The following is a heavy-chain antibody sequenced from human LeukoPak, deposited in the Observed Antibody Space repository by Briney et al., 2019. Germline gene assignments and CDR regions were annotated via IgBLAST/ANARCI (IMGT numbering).Heavy chain of an antibody. CDR3: ARSSYFPPRTPNY. J-gene: IGHJ4*02. D-gene: IGHD2-21*01. Sequence: PSETLSLTCAVYGGSFSGYYWSWIRQPPGKGLEWIGEINHSGSTNYNPSLKSRVTISVDTSKNQFSLKLSSLTAADTAVYYCARSSYFPPRTPNYWGQGTLVTVSS. CDR1: GGSFSGYY. V-gene: IGHV4-34*01. CDR2: INHSGST.